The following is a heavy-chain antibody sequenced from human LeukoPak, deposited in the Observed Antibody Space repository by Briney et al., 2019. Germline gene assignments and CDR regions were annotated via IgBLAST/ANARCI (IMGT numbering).Heavy chain of an antibody. J-gene: IGHJ4*02. CDR2: IYYSGST. Sequence: PSQTLSLTCTVSGGSISSGGYYWSWIRQHPGKGLGWIGYIYYSGSTYYNPSLKSRVTISVDTSKNQFSLKLSSVTAADTAVYYCARVAAAGHLPFDYWGQGTLVTVSS. CDR1: GGSISSGGYY. CDR3: ARVAAAGHLPFDY. D-gene: IGHD6-13*01. V-gene: IGHV4-31*03.